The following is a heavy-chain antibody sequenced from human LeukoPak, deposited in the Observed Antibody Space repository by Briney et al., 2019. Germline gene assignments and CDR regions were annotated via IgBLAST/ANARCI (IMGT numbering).Heavy chain of an antibody. Sequence: PGGSLRLSCAASGFAVSSNYMNWVRQAPGKGLEWVSFIYSGGSTYYADSVKGRFTISRDNPKHTLYLQMNSLRAEDTAVYYCASIFYWGQGTLVTVSS. J-gene: IGHJ4*02. CDR3: ASIFY. CDR2: IYSGGST. CDR1: GFAVSSNY. V-gene: IGHV3-66*01.